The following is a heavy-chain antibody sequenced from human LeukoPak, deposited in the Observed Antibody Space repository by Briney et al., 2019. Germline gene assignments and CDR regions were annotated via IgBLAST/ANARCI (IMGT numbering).Heavy chain of an antibody. D-gene: IGHD4-17*01. J-gene: IGHJ6*02. CDR2: MNPNSGNT. CDR3: ARGDSTVTTSYYYYGMDV. V-gene: IGHV1-8*01. Sequence: ASVTVSCKASGYTFTSYDINWVRQATGQGLEWMGWMNPNSGNTGYAQKFQGRVTMTRNTSISTAYTELSSLRSEDTAVYYCARGDSTVTTSYYYYGMDVWGQGTTVTVSS. CDR1: GYTFTSYD.